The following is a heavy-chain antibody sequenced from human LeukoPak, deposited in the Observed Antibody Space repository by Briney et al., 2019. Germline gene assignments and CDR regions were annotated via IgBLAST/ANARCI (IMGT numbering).Heavy chain of an antibody. V-gene: IGHV4-30-4*08. CDR2: IYYSGST. Sequence: SETLSLTCTVSGGSISSGDYYWSWIRQPPGKGLEWIGYIYYSGSTYYNPSLKSRVTISVDTSKNQFSLKLSSVTAADTAVYYCARDRYVDTAMPVYGMDVWGQGTTVTVSS. D-gene: IGHD5-18*01. CDR1: GGSISSGDYY. J-gene: IGHJ6*02. CDR3: ARDRYVDTAMPVYGMDV.